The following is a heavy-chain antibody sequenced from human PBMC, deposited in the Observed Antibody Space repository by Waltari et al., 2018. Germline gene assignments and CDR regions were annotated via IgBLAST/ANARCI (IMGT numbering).Heavy chain of an antibody. Sequence: QVQLQQWGAGLLKPSETLSLTCAVYGGSFSGYYWRWIRQPPGKGLDWIGEINHSGSTNCNPTLKSRVTIAVDKSKNQFSLKLSSVTAADTAVYYCARASKTVFGVDYWGQGTLVTVSS. J-gene: IGHJ4*02. V-gene: IGHV4-34*01. D-gene: IGHD3-3*01. CDR2: INHSGST. CDR3: ARASKTVFGVDY. CDR1: GGSFSGYY.